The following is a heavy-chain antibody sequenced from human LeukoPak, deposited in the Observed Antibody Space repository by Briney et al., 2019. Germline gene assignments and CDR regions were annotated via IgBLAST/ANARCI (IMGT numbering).Heavy chain of an antibody. Sequence: GASVKVSCKASRYTFTGYYMHWVRQAPGQGLEWMGWINPNSGGTNYAQKFQGWVTMTRDTSISTAYMELSRLRSDDTAVYYCARAYYYGSGSPYAFDIWGQGTMVTVSS. CDR2: INPNSGGT. J-gene: IGHJ3*02. D-gene: IGHD3-10*01. CDR3: ARAYYYGSGSPYAFDI. CDR1: RYTFTGYY. V-gene: IGHV1-2*04.